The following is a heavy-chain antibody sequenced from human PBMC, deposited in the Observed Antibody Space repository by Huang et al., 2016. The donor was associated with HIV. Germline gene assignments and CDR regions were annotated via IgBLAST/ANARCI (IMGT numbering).Heavy chain of an antibody. V-gene: IGHV4-30-4*08. CDR2: IYYSGST. J-gene: IGHJ3*02. CDR3: ARDTDGGRTFDI. D-gene: IGHD2-2*02. CDR1: GGSISSGGYY. Sequence: QVQLQESGPGLVKPSQTLSLTCTVSGGSISSGGYYWRWIRQPPGKGLEWIGYIYYSGSTYYNPSLKSRVTRSVDTSKNQFSLKLSSVTAADTAVYYCARDTDGGRTFDIWGQGTMVTVSS.